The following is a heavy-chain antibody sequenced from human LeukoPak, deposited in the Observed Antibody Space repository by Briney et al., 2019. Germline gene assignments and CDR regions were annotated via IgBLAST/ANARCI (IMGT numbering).Heavy chain of an antibody. V-gene: IGHV1-8*02. CDR2: MNPNSGNT. D-gene: IGHD2-2*01. J-gene: IGHJ5*02. CDR1: GYTFTSYG. CDR3: ARVGYCSTTNCRSWFDP. Sequence: ASVKVSCKASGYTFTSYGISWVRQATGQGLEWMGWMNPNSGNTGYAQKFQGRVTMTRNTSISTAYMELSSLRSEDTAVYYCARVGYCSTTNCRSWFDPWGQGTLVTVSS.